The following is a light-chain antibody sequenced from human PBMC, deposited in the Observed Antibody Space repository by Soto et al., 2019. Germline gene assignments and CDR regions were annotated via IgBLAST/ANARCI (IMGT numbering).Light chain of an antibody. V-gene: IGLV2-11*01. J-gene: IGLJ3*02. CDR1: NSDVGNYNF. CDR2: DVT. Sequence: QSALTQPRSVSGSPGQAVTISCTGTNSDVGNYNFVSWYQHHPGKAPKLMIYDVTKRPSGVPDRFSGSKSGNTASLTIYGLQAEDEADYYCCTYAGSFHQFGGGTKVTVL. CDR3: CTYAGSFHQ.